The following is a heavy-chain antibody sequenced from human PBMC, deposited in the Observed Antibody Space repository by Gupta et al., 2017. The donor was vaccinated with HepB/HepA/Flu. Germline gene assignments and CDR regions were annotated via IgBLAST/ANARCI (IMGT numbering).Heavy chain of an antibody. Sequence: QVQLQQWGAGLLKPSETLSLTCAVYGGSFSGYYWSWIRQRPGKGLEWIGEINHSGSTNYNPALKSRVTISVDTSKNQFSLKLSSVTAADTAVYYCARGPYCSSTSCSVRVFDYWGQGTLVTVSS. CDR1: GGSFSGYY. CDR3: ARGPYCSSTSCSVRVFDY. V-gene: IGHV4-34*01. CDR2: INHSGST. D-gene: IGHD2-2*01. J-gene: IGHJ4*02.